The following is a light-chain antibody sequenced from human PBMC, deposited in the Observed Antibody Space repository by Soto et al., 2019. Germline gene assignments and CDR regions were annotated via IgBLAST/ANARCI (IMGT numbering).Light chain of an antibody. V-gene: IGKV3-20*01. Sequence: EIVLTQSPGTLSLSPGERATLSCRASQSVSSSYLAWYQQKPGQAPRLLIYGASSRATGIPDRFNGSGSGTDFTLTISRLEPEDFAVYYCQQYGSSPRLTFGGGTKVDIK. CDR2: GAS. J-gene: IGKJ4*01. CDR3: QQYGSSPRLT. CDR1: QSVSSSY.